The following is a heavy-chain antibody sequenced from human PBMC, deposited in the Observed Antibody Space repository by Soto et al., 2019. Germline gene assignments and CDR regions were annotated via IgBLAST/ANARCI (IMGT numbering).Heavy chain of an antibody. CDR3: ARSIRGPRRFNGMDV. CDR1: GFSLTSPGMC. J-gene: IGHJ6*02. Sequence: SGPTLVNPTETLTLACTFSGFSLTSPGMCVSWIRQSPGKALEWLALIERDDDDKYYSTSLKTRLTISKDTRKNQVVLTMANMEPADTATYYCARSIRGPRRFNGMDVWGQGTTVTVSS. D-gene: IGHD1-20*01. CDR2: IERDDDDK. V-gene: IGHV2-70*13.